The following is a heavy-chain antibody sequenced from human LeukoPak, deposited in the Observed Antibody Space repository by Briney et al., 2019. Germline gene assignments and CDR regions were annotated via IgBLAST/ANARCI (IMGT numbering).Heavy chain of an antibody. CDR1: GGTFSSYA. V-gene: IGHV1-69*05. D-gene: IGHD3-10*01. CDR2: IIPIFGTA. J-gene: IGHJ4*02. Sequence: ASVKVSCKASGGTFSSYAISWVRQAPGQGLEWMGGIIPIFGTANYAQKFQGRVTITTDESTSTAYMELSSLRSEDTAVYYCARDGSRFGELLHTGFDYWGQETLVTVSS. CDR3: ARDGSRFGELLHTGFDY.